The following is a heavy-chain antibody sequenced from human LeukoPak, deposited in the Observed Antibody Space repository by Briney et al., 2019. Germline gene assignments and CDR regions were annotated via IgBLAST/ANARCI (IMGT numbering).Heavy chain of an antibody. CDR3: ARGPSINYGDYYY. D-gene: IGHD4-17*01. CDR1: GFTFSSYA. Sequence: GGSLRLSCAASGFTFSSYAMHWVRQAPGKGLEWVAVISYDGSNKYYADSVKGRFTISRVNSKNTLYLQMNSLRAEDTAVYYCARGPSINYGDYYYWGQGTLVTVSS. V-gene: IGHV3-30-3*01. CDR2: ISYDGSNK. J-gene: IGHJ4*02.